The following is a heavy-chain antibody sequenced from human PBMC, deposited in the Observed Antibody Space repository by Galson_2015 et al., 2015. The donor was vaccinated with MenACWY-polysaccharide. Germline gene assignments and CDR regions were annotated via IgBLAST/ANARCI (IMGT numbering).Heavy chain of an antibody. D-gene: IGHD4-17*01. CDR3: ARDPKQKPTTVPTGRFDY. J-gene: IGHJ4*02. CDR2: INTNTGNP. V-gene: IGHV7-4-1*02. Sequence: SVKVSCMASGYTFNTYAMNWVRQAPGQGLEWVGGINTNTGNPTYAQGFTGRFVFSLDASVSTAYLQISSLKAEDTAVYYCARDPKQKPTTVPTGRFDYWGQGTLVTVSS. CDR1: GYTFNTYA.